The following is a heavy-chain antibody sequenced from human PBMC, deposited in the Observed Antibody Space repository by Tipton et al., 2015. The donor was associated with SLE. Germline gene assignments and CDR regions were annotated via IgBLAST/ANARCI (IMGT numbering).Heavy chain of an antibody. CDR2: ISSSGGST. Sequence: SLRLSCAASGFTFSSYAMSWVRQAPGKGLEWVSGISSSGGSTYYTDSVKGRFTISRDNSKNTLYLQMNSLRAEDTAVYYCAKEDYGDTGEWFDPWGRGILVTVSS. D-gene: IGHD4-17*01. CDR3: AKEDYGDTGEWFDP. CDR1: GFTFSSYA. V-gene: IGHV3-23*01. J-gene: IGHJ5*02.